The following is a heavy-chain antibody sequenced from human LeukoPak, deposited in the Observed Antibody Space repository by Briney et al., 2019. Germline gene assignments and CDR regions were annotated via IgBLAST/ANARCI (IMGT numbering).Heavy chain of an antibody. V-gene: IGHV1-69*05. D-gene: IGHD1-26*01. CDR1: GGTFSSYA. CDR2: IIPIFGTA. CDR3: ARASGSYGFWYFDL. J-gene: IGHJ2*01. Sequence: SVKVSCEASGGTFSSYAISWVRQAPGQGLEWMGRIIPIFGTANYAQKFQGRVTITTDESTSTAFMELSSLRSEDTAVYYCARASGSYGFWYFDLWGRGTLVTVSS.